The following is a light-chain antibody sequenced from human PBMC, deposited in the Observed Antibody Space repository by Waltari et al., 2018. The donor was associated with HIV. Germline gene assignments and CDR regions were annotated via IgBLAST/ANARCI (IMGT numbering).Light chain of an antibody. Sequence: QSVLTQPPSASATPGQRVVISCSGTWQDIGSRFVYWYQLLPGTTPKLLISRNDQRPSGVPDRFSGSKSDSSASLAVTDLRSEDEGDYYCSTWDNRLGTYIFGGGTKLTVL. V-gene: IGLV1-47*01. CDR1: WQDIGSRF. CDR2: RND. J-gene: IGLJ2*01. CDR3: STWDNRLGTYI.